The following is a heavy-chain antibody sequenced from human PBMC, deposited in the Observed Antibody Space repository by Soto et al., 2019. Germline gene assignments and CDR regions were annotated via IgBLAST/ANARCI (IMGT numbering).Heavy chain of an antibody. CDR1: GFSLTSGVG. Sequence: QITLKESGPPLVRPPQTLTLTCTFSGFSLTSGVGVGWIRQPPGKALEWLALIYWDDDKRYSPSLKNRLTIPTDTSKNQVVLTMTNVGPVDTATYFCAHIDPEIVTVGGHGGFDYWGQGTLVTVSS. J-gene: IGHJ4*02. CDR3: AHIDPEIVTVGGHGGFDY. CDR2: IYWDDDK. V-gene: IGHV2-5*02. D-gene: IGHD5-12*01.